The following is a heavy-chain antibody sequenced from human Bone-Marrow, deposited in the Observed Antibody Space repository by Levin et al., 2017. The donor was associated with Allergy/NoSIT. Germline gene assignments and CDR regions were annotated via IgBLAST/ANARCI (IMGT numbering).Heavy chain of an antibody. D-gene: IGHD3-22*01. J-gene: IGHJ4*02. Sequence: GESLKISCAASGFTFRHYTMNWVRQAPGKGLEWVSCITSSGDSTYYADSVKGRFTISRDNAKNSLYLQLNRLRDEDTAMYYCGRDTARRDYDSSCNTGDHWGQGTLVIVSS. CDR2: ITSSGDST. V-gene: IGHV3-48*02. CDR3: GRDTARRDYDSSCNTGDH. CDR1: GFTFRHYT.